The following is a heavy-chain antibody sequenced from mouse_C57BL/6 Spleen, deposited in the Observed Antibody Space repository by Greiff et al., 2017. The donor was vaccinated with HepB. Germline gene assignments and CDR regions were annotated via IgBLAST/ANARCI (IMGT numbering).Heavy chain of an antibody. D-gene: IGHD1-1*01. V-gene: IGHV1-42*01. CDR3: ARGYGNYAMDY. CDR1: GYSFTGYY. J-gene: IGHJ4*01. Sequence: EVQGVESGPELVKPGASVKISCKASGYSFTGYYMNWVKQSPEKSLEWIGEINPSTGGTTYNQKFKAKATLTVDKSSSTAYMQLKSLTSEDSAVYYCARGYGNYAMDYWGQGTSVTVSS. CDR2: INPSTGGT.